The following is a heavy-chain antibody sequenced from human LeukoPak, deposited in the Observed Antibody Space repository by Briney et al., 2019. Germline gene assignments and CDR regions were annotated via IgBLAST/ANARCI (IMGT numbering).Heavy chain of an antibody. J-gene: IGHJ4*02. CDR1: GFTFSSYSMN. Sequence: GSLRLSCAASGFTFSSYSMNWVRQPPGKGLEWIGYIYYSGSTYYNPSLKSRVTISVDTSKNQFSLKLRSVTAADTAVYFCARHGQQDYTWNSQYYFEHWGQGTLVTVSS. CDR3: ARHGQQDYTWNSQYYFEH. D-gene: IGHD1-1*01. CDR2: IYYSGST. V-gene: IGHV4-59*08.